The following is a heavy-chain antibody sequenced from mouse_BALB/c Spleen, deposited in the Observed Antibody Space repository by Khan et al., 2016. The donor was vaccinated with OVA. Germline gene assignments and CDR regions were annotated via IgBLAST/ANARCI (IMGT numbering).Heavy chain of an antibody. V-gene: IGHV1S136*01. Sequence: VHVKQSGPELVKPGASVKMSCKPSGYIFTNYVLHWVKQKLGQGLEWIGYINPYNGGTKYNEKFKGKATLTSDKSSNTDYMELSSLTYTDYAVYYCARGNWQSYYIDYWGQGTTLTLSS. J-gene: IGHJ2*01. CDR2: INPYNGGT. CDR1: GYIFTNYV. D-gene: IGHD4-1*01. CDR3: ARGNWQSYYIDY.